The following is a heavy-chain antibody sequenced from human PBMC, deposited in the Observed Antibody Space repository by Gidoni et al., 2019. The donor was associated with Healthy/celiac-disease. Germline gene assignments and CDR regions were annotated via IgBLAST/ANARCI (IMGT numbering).Heavy chain of an antibody. V-gene: IGHV4-59*08. Sequence: QVQLQESGPGLVKPSETLSLTCPVSGGSISSYYWRWIRQPPGKGLEWLGYIYYSGSPNYNPSLKSRVTISVDTSKNQFSLKLSSVTAADTAVYYCARHHSWCTNGVCFSYYYYGMDVWGQGTTVTVSS. CDR3: ARHHSWCTNGVCFSYYYYGMDV. J-gene: IGHJ6*02. CDR2: IYYSGSP. CDR1: GGSISSYY. D-gene: IGHD2-8*01.